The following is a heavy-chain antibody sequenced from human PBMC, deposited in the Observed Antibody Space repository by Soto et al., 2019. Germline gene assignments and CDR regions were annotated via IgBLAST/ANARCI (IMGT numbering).Heavy chain of an antibody. CDR1: GFTFSDYY. CDR2: ISSSGSTI. CDR3: AREAPGTTVTIDVRDYMDV. Sequence: QVQLGESVGGLVKPGGSLRLSCAASGFTFSDYYMSWIRQAPGKGLEWVSYISSSGSTIYYADSVKGRFTISRDNAKNSLYLQMSSLRAEDTAVYYCAREAPGTTVTIDVRDYMDVWGKGTTVTVSS. J-gene: IGHJ6*03. D-gene: IGHD4-17*01. V-gene: IGHV3-11*01.